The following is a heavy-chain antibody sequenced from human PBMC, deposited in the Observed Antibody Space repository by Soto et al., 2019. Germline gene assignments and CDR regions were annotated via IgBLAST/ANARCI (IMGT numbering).Heavy chain of an antibody. CDR2: IYSGGST. V-gene: IGHV3-66*01. Sequence: GGSLRLSCAASGFTVSSNYMSWVRQAPGKGLEWVSVIYSGGSTYYADSVKGRFTISRDNSKNTLYLQMNSLRAEDTAVYYCARTLNYCTNGVCYIEDYYFDYWGQGTLVTVSS. J-gene: IGHJ4*02. D-gene: IGHD2-8*01. CDR3: ARTLNYCTNGVCYIEDYYFDY. CDR1: GFTVSSNY.